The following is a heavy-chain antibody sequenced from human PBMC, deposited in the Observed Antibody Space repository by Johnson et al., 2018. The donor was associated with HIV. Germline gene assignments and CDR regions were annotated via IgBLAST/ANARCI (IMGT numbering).Heavy chain of an antibody. J-gene: IGHJ3*02. CDR3: AKDRGLLCSGGSCYRGIYDI. Sequence: VQLLESGGGLVHPGGSLRLSCAASGFTFINSAMTWVRQAPGKGLEWVSAISGSGSGTYYGASVKGRFPISRDNSKNTLCLQMNNLRAEDTAVYYCAKDRGLLCSGGSCYRGIYDIWGQGTMVTVSS. CDR1: GFTFINSA. D-gene: IGHD2-15*01. V-gene: IGHV3-23*01. CDR2: ISGSGSGT.